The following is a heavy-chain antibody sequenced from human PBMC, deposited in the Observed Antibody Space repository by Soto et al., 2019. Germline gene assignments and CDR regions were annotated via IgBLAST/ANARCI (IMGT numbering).Heavy chain of an antibody. CDR1: GYSISSGYY. Sequence: WETLSLTCAVSGYSISSGYYWGWIRQPPGKGLEWIGSIYHSGSTYYNPSLKSRVTISVDTSKNQFSLKLSSVTAADTAVNYSARVGSYYYDSSGYYYGCAFDICGQGTMVTVSS. V-gene: IGHV4-38-2*01. D-gene: IGHD3-22*01. CDR3: ARVGSYYYDSSGYYYGCAFDI. J-gene: IGHJ3*02. CDR2: IYHSGST.